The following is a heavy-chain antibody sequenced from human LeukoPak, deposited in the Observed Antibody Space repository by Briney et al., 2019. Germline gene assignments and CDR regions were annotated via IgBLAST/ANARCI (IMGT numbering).Heavy chain of an antibody. D-gene: IGHD4-23*01. CDR2: IIPIFGTA. J-gene: IGHJ4*02. Sequence: GASVKVSCKASGGTFSSYAISWVRQAPGQGLEWMGGIIPIFGTANCAQKFQGRVTITADESTSTAYMELSSLRSEDTAVYYCAGDYGGNLPFDYWGQGTLVTVSS. CDR1: GGTFSSYA. CDR3: AGDYGGNLPFDY. V-gene: IGHV1-69*13.